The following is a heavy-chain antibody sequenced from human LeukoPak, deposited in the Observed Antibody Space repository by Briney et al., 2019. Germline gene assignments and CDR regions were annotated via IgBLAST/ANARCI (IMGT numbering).Heavy chain of an antibody. J-gene: IGHJ4*02. D-gene: IGHD2-2*01. CDR1: GFTFSSYA. Sequence: GGSLRLSCAASGFTFSSYAMHWVRQAPGKGLEWVAVLSYDGSNKYYADSVKGRFTISRDNSKNTLYLQMNSLRAEDTAVYYCARDPAAMRAVFDYWGQGTLVTVSS. V-gene: IGHV3-30-3*01. CDR2: LSYDGSNK. CDR3: ARDPAAMRAVFDY.